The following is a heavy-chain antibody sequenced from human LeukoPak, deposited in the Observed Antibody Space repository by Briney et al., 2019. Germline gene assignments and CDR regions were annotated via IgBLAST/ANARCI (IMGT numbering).Heavy chain of an antibody. Sequence: GGSLRLSCAASGFTFSSYAMSWVRQAPGKGLEWVSAISGSGGSTYYADSVKGRFTISRDNSKNTLYLQVNSLRAEDTAVYYCAKDFFRTNYDILTGPFDYWGQGTLVTVSS. CDR1: GFTFSSYA. J-gene: IGHJ4*02. CDR2: ISGSGGST. V-gene: IGHV3-23*01. CDR3: AKDFFRTNYDILTGPFDY. D-gene: IGHD3-9*01.